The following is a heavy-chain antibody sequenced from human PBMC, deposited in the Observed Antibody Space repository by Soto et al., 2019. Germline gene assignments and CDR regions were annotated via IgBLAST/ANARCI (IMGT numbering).Heavy chain of an antibody. CDR1: GGPFSGYS. J-gene: IGHJ6*02. Sequence: QVQLVQSGAEVKPPGSSVKVSCKASGGPFSGYSITGVRQAPGQGLEGMGRPIPMFGTTDYAQRFQGRVTFTADESTSTASMEVTNLTSEDTAVYYCARAVVLTFTRFYDMDVWGQGTTVTVSS. D-gene: IGHD3-9*01. V-gene: IGHV1-69*18. CDR2: PIPMFGTT. CDR3: ARAVVLTFTRFYDMDV.